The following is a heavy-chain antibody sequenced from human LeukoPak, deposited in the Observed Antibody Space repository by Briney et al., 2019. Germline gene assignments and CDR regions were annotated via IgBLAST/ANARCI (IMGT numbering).Heavy chain of an antibody. CDR3: ARGGESKEAVVLKGWFDP. V-gene: IGHV1-2*02. D-gene: IGHD6-19*01. CDR1: GYTFSGFTGYY. Sequence: ASVKVSCKASGYTFSGFTGYYIRWVRQAPGQGLEWMGWLNPNSVGTNTAQKFQGRVTMTRDTSISTAYMELSRLGSDDTAVYYCARGGESKEAVVLKGWFDPWGQGTLVTVSS. CDR2: LNPNSVGT. J-gene: IGHJ5*02.